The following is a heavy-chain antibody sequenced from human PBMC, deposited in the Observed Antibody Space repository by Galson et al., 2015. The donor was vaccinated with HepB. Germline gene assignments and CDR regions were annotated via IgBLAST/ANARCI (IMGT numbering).Heavy chain of an antibody. J-gene: IGHJ3*02. CDR1: GDSVSSNSAA. V-gene: IGHV6-1*01. D-gene: IGHD3-10*01. CDR2: TYYRSKWYN. CDR3: ARDPGVLMGSAFDI. Sequence: CAISGDSVSSNSAAWNWIRRSPSRGLEWLGRTYYRSKWYNDYAVSVKSRITINPDTSKNQFSLQLNSVTPEDTAVYYCARDPGVLMGSAFDIWGQGTMVTVSS.